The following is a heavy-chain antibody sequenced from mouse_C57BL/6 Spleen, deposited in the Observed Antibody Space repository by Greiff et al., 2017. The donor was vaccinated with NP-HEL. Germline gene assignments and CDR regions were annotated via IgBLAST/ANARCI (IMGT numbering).Heavy chain of an antibody. CDR1: GYTFTSYW. D-gene: IGHD1-1*02. CDR2: IYPGSGST. V-gene: IGHV1-55*01. CDR3: ARSDYLDY. J-gene: IGHJ2*01. Sequence: QVQLQQPGAELVKPGASVKMSCKASGYTFTSYWITWVKQRPGQGLEWIGDIYPGSGSTNYNEKFKSKATLTVDKSSSTAYMQLSSLTSEDSAVYYCARSDYLDYWGQGTTLTVSS.